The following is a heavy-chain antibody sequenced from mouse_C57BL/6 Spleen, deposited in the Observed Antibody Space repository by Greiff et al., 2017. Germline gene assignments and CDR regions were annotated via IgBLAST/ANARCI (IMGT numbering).Heavy chain of an antibody. CDR1: GYTFTSYW. V-gene: IGHV1-69*01. Sequence: QVQLQQPGAELVMPGASVKLSCKASGYTFTSYWMHWVKQRPGQGLEWIGEIDPSDSYTNYNQKFKGKSTLTVDKSSSTAYMQLSSLTSEDSAVYYCAREKAMDYWGQGTSVTVSS. J-gene: IGHJ4*01. CDR2: IDPSDSYT. CDR3: AREKAMDY.